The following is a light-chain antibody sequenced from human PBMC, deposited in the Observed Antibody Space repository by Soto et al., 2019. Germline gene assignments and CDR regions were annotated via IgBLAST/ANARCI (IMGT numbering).Light chain of an antibody. CDR3: QQYSSYSRP. V-gene: IGKV1-5*01. J-gene: IGKJ4*01. CDR1: QSISNW. CDR2: DAS. Sequence: DIQMTQSPSTLSASVGDRVTITCRASQSISNWLAWYQQKPGKAPKLLIYDASRLESGVPTRFSGSGSGTECILTISRLEPDDFATYDCQQYSSYSRPFGGGTKVEIK.